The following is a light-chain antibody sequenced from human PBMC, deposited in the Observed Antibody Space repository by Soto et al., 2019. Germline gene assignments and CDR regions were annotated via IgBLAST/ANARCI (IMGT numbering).Light chain of an antibody. CDR1: GSAVGAYHY. CDR3: CSDAGGYIYR. V-gene: IGLV2-11*01. J-gene: IGLJ1*01. CDR2: DVT. Sequence: QSALPQPRSVSGSPGQSVTISCSGTGSAVGAYHYVSWYQQHPGRPPKLMIYDVTRWPSGVPERFSGSKSGNTASLTISGLQAEDEADYFCCSDAGGYIYRFGTGNKGTI.